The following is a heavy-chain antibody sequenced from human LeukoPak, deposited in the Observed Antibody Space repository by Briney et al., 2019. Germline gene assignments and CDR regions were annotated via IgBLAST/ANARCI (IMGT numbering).Heavy chain of an antibody. CDR1: GFTFSTFG. CDR3: AKEGSGVRCFYYFDC. V-gene: IGHV3-23*01. CDR2: ITGSGATT. J-gene: IGHJ4*02. D-gene: IGHD3-10*01. Sequence: GGSLRLSCAASGFTFSTFGMSWVRRAPGKGPEWVSGITGSGATTYYADSVKGRFTISRDNSKNTLYLQMDSLRAEDTAVYYCAKEGSGVRCFYYFDCWGQGTLVNVSS.